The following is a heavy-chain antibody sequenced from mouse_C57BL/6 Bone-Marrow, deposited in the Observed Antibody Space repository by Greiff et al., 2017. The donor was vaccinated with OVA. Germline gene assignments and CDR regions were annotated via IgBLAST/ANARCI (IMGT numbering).Heavy chain of an antibody. CDR2: IYPGDGDT. CDR1: GYAFSSYW. Sequence: VQLQQSGAELVKPGASVKISCKASGYAFSSYWMNWVKQRPGKGLEWIGQIYPGDGDTNYNGKFKGKATLTADKSSSTAYMQLSSLTSEDSAVYFCARGQLRPYYCAMDYWGQGTSVTVSS. D-gene: IGHD3-2*02. CDR3: ARGQLRPYYCAMDY. V-gene: IGHV1-80*01. J-gene: IGHJ4*01.